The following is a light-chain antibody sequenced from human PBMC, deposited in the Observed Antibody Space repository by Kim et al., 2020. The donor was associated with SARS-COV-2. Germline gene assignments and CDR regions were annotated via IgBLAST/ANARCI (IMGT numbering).Light chain of an antibody. J-gene: IGLJ3*02. V-gene: IGLV3-9*01. Sequence: SVALGQTATITCGGNNIGSKNVHWYQQRPGQAPVLVIYRDRNRPSGIPERFSGSNSGNTATLTISGAQGGDEADYYCQVWDSNTAVFGGGTQLTVL. CDR3: QVWDSNTAV. CDR1: NIGSKN. CDR2: RDR.